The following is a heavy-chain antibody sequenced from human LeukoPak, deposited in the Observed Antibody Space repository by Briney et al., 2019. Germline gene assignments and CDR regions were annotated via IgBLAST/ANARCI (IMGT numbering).Heavy chain of an antibody. CDR2: ISYDGSNK. CDR3: ARDSQLVVDY. D-gene: IGHD6-13*01. Sequence: PGGSLRLSCAASGFTFSSYAMHWVRQAPGKGLEWVAVISYDGSNKYYADSVKGRSTISRDNSKNTLYLQMNSLRAEDTAVYYCARDSQLVVDYWGQGTLVTVSS. CDR1: GFTFSSYA. V-gene: IGHV3-30*04. J-gene: IGHJ4*02.